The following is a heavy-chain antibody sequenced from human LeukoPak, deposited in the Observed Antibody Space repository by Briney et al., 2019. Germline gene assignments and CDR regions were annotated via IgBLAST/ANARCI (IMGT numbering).Heavy chain of an antibody. V-gene: IGHV4-38-2*02. J-gene: IGHJ4*02. D-gene: IGHD6-19*01. CDR1: GYSISSGYY. Sequence: PSETLSLTCTVSGYSISSGYYWGWIRQPPGKGLEWIGSIYHSGSTYYNPSLKSRVTISVDTSKNQLSLRLSSVTAADTAVYYCASDSSGWYVVDYWGQGTLVTVSS. CDR2: IYHSGST. CDR3: ASDSSGWYVVDY.